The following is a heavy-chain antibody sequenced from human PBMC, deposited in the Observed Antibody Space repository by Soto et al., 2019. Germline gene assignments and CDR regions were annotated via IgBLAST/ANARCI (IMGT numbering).Heavy chain of an antibody. CDR3: AKGSGYSSAWYDT. V-gene: IGHV3-30*18. CDR2: ISKDGSTK. D-gene: IGHD6-19*01. J-gene: IGHJ5*02. CDR1: GFTFSTYG. Sequence: QVQLVESGGGVVQPGRSLRLSCAVSGFTFSTYGMHWVRQAPGKGLEWVAVISKDGSTKYYADSVKGRCTISRDNSKNTMYLQMNSLRAGDTAVYYCAKGSGYSSAWYDTWGLGTLVTVSS.